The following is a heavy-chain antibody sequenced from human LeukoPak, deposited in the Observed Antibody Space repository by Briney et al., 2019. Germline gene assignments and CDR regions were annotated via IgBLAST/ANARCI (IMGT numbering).Heavy chain of an antibody. D-gene: IGHD2-15*01. J-gene: IGHJ4*02. V-gene: IGHV1-2*02. CDR1: GYTFTGYY. CDR3: ARDYSIYCSGGSCYSGYFDY. CDR2: INPNSGGT. Sequence: ASVKVSCKASGYTFTGYYMHWVRQAPGQGLEWMGWINPNSGGTNYAQKFQGRVTMTRDTSISTAYMELSRLRSDDTAVYYCARDYSIYCSGGSCYSGYFDYWGQGTLVTVSS.